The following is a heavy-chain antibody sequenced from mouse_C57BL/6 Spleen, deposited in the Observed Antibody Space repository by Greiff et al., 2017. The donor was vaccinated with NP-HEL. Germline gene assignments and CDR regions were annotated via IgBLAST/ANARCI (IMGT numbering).Heavy chain of an antibody. CDR3: ARFDYDYDYFDY. CDR2: INPNNGGT. CDR1: GYTFTDYN. D-gene: IGHD2-4*01. J-gene: IGHJ2*01. Sequence: EVKLVESGPELVKPGASVKIPCKASGYTFTDYNMDWVKQSHGKSLEWIGDINPNNGGTIYNQKFKGKATLTVDKSSSTAYMELRSLTSEDTAVYYCARFDYDYDYFDYWGQGTTLTVSS. V-gene: IGHV1-18*01.